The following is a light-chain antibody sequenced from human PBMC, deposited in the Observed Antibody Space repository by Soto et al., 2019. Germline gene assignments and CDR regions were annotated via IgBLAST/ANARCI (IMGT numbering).Light chain of an antibody. CDR1: HTVSSH. V-gene: IGKV3-15*01. J-gene: IGKJ2*01. Sequence: VMTQSPSTLSVSPGERATVSFRASHTVSSHLAWYQQKRGQAPRLLIYGASTSATDVPATVRGRGSGTESTRNIISPKPEDFVVNYCQHYNKWPYTFCQGT. CDR3: QHYNKWPYT. CDR2: GAS.